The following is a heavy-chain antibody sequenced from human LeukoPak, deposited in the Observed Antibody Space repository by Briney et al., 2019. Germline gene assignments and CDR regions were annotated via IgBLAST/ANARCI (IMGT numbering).Heavy chain of an antibody. CDR2: INSDGSTT. CDR3: VRLLDVDY. V-gene: IGHV3-74*01. Sequence: GGSLRLSCAASGFTFSSYGMHWVRQAPGKGLEWVSRINSDGSTTNYADSVKGRFTISRDNAKNTLYLQMNSLRAEDTAVYYCVRLLDVDYWGQGTLVTVSS. CDR1: GFTFSSYG. D-gene: IGHD3-3*01. J-gene: IGHJ4*02.